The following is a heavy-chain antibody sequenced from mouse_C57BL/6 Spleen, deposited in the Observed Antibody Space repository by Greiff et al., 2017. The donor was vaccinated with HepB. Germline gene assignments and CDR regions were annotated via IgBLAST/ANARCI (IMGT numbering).Heavy chain of an antibody. CDR1: GYTFTSYW. V-gene: IGHV1-61*01. CDR2: IYPSDSET. J-gene: IGHJ4*01. CDR3: ARFLPPYSDYGSSYEDYYAMDY. D-gene: IGHD1-1*01. Sequence: VQLQQPEAELVRPGSSVKLSCKASGYTFTSYWMDWVKQRPGQGLEWIGNIYPSDSETHYNQKFKDKATLTVDKSSSTAYMQLSSLTSEDSAVYYCARFLPPYSDYGSSYEDYYAMDYWGQGTSVTVSS.